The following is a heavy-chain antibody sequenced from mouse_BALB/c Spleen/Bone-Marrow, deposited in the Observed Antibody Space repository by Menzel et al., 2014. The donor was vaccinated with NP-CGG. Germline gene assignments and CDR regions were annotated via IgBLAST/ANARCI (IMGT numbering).Heavy chain of an antibody. CDR3: AREGWLLRFDY. CDR2: FNPYNDDS. D-gene: IGHD2-3*01. CDR1: GYIFTAYV. V-gene: IGHV1-14*01. Sequence: EVHLVESGPELVKPGASVKMSCKASGYIFTAYVMHWVKQKPGQGLEWIGFFNPYNDDSNYNEKFKGKATLTSGKSSSTAYMELSSLTSEDSAVYYCAREGWLLRFDYWGQGATLTVSS. J-gene: IGHJ2*01.